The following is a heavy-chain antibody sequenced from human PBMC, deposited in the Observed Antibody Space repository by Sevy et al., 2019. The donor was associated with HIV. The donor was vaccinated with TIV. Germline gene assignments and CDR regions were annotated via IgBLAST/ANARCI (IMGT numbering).Heavy chain of an antibody. CDR3: TRLRDGDYVSYY. Sequence: GGSLRLSCAASGFTFSNAWMSWVRQAPGQGLEWVGRIKSKTDGGTTDYAAPVKGRFTISSDDSKNTLYLQMNSLKTEDTAVYYCTRLRDGDYVSYYWGQGTLVTVSS. V-gene: IGHV3-15*01. J-gene: IGHJ4*02. D-gene: IGHD4-17*01. CDR2: IKSKTDGGTT. CDR1: GFTFSNAW.